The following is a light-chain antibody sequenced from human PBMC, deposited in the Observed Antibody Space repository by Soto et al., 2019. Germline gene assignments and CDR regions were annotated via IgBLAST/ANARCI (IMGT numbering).Light chain of an antibody. CDR1: RSNIGSNT. V-gene: IGLV1-44*01. Sequence: QCVLTQPPSASGTPGQRVTISCSGSRSNIGSNTVNWYQQLPGTAPKLLIYSNNQRPSGVPDRFSGSKSGTSASLAISGLQSEDEADYYCAAWDDSLNVLVFGGGTKLTVL. CDR2: SNN. J-gene: IGLJ2*01. CDR3: AAWDDSLNVLV.